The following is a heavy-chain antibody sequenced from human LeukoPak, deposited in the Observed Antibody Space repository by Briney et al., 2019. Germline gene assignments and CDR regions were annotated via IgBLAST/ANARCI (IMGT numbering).Heavy chain of an antibody. CDR2: ISAYNGNT. V-gene: IGHV1-18*01. Sequence: GASVKVSCKASGYTFTSYGISWVRQAPGQGLEWMGWISAYNGNTNYAQKLQGRVTMTTNTSTSTAYMELRSLRSDDTAVYYCARPQDYGSGSYIVYWGQGTLVTVSS. CDR1: GYTFTSYG. CDR3: ARPQDYGSGSYIVY. J-gene: IGHJ4*02. D-gene: IGHD3-10*01.